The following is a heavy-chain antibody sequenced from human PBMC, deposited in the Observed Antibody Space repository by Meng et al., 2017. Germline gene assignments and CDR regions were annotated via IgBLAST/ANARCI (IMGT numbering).Heavy chain of an antibody. Sequence: QVQLVQSGAEVKKPGASVKVSCKASGYTFTSYAMHWVRQAPGQRLEWMGWINAGNGNTKYSQKFQGRVTITRDTSASTAYMELSSLRSEDTAVYYCAGSPLQAPRIDYWGQGTLVTVSS. CDR3: AGSPLQAPRIDY. CDR2: INAGNGNT. V-gene: IGHV1-3*01. CDR1: GYTFTSYA. J-gene: IGHJ4*02. D-gene: IGHD2-15*01.